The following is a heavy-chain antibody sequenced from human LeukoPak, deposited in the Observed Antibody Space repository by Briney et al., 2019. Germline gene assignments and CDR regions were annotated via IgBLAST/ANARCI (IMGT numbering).Heavy chain of an antibody. V-gene: IGHV4-34*01. CDR1: GGSFSGYC. CDR2: INHSGST. J-gene: IGHJ4*02. CDR3: ARRGYGSGWYDDY. D-gene: IGHD6-19*01. Sequence: PSETLSLTCAVYGGSFSGYCWSWIRQPPGKGLEWIGEINHSGSTNYNPSLKSRVTISVDTSKNQFSLKLSSVTAADTAVYYCARRGYGSGWYDDYWGQGTLVTVSS.